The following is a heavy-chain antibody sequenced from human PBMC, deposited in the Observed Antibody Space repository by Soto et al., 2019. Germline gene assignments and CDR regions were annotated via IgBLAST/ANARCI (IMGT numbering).Heavy chain of an antibody. CDR2: IYYSGST. V-gene: IGHV4-39*01. J-gene: IGHJ5*02. CDR3: ARPQSHSSSYVDP. Sequence: QLQLQESGPGLVKPSETLSLTCTVSGGSISSSSYYWGWIRQPPGKGLEWIGSIYYSGSTYYNPSLTSRVTISVDTSKNQFSLKLSSVPAADTAVYYCARPQSHSSSYVDPWGQGTLVTVSS. CDR1: GGSISSSSYY. D-gene: IGHD6-13*01.